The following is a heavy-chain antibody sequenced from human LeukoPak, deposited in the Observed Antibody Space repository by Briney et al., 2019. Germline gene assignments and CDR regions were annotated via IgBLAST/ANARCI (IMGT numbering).Heavy chain of an antibody. CDR2: ISSSGSTI. D-gene: IGHD3-16*01. CDR3: ARAKFGDIDF. V-gene: IGHV3-48*03. Sequence: GGSLRLSCAASGFTFSSYEMNWVRQAPGKGLEWVSYISSSGSTIYYADSVKGRFTISRDNAKNSLYLQMNSLRAEDTAVYYCARAKFGDIDFWGQGALVTVSS. CDR1: GFTFSSYE. J-gene: IGHJ4*02.